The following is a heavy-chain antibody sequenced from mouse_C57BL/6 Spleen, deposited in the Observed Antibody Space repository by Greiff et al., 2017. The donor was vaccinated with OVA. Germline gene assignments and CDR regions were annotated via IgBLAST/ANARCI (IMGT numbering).Heavy chain of an antibody. CDR3: ARFRDAMDY. CDR1: GYTFTDYY. Sequence: EVQLQQSGPELVKPGASVKISCTASGYTFTDYYMNWVKQSHGKRLEWIGDINTNNGGTSYKQKFKGKSTFTVDKSTTTPYMEIRSLTSEDSAVYYCARFRDAMDYWGQGTSVTVSS. V-gene: IGHV1-26*01. CDR2: INTNNGGT. J-gene: IGHJ4*01.